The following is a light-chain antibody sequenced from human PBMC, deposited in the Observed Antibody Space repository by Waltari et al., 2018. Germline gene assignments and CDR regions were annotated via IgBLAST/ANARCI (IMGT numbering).Light chain of an antibody. CDR1: QSVRRF. V-gene: IGKV3-20*01. CDR3: QKYGSLPAT. CDR2: DAS. J-gene: IGKJ1*01. Sequence: EIVLTQSPGTLPLSPGERATLSCRASQSVRRFLAWYQQKPGQAPRLLIYDASSRATGIPDRFSGSGCGTDFSLTISRLEHEDCAGYYCQKYGSLPATFGQGTKVEIK.